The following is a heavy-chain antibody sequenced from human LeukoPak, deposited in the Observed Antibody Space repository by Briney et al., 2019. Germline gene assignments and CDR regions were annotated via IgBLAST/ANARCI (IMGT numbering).Heavy chain of an antibody. V-gene: IGHV4-39*07. CDR1: GGSISSSSYY. Sequence: PSETLSLTCTVSGGSISSSSYYWGWIRQPPGKGLEWIGSIYYSGSTYYNPSLKSRVTISVDTSKNQFSLKLSSVTAADTAVYYCARDRAVAGTYYWGQGTLVTVSS. J-gene: IGHJ4*02. CDR2: IYYSGST. CDR3: ARDRAVAGTYY. D-gene: IGHD6-19*01.